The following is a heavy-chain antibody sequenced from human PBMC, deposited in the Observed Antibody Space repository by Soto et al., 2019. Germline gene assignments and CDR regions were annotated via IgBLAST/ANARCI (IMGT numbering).Heavy chain of an antibody. D-gene: IGHD3-10*01. CDR1: GYTFTSYA. CDR2: INAGNGNT. Sequence: ASVKVSCKASGYTFTSYAMQWVRQAPGQRLEWMGWINAGNGNTKYSQKFQGRVTITRDTSASTAYMELSSLRSEDTAVYYCVYGSGSYYNILDYWGQGTLVTVSS. V-gene: IGHV1-3*01. CDR3: VYGSGSYYNILDY. J-gene: IGHJ4*02.